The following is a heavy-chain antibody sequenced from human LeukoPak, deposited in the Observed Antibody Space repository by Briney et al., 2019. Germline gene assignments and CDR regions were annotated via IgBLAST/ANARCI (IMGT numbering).Heavy chain of an antibody. CDR1: GFTFSSYW. CDR2: INSDGSST. Sequence: GGSLSLSCAASGFTFSSYWMHWVRQAPGKGLVWVSRINSDGSSTSYADSVKGRFTISRDNAKNTLYLQMNSLRAEDTAVYYCARSGDTAMVTTDYWGQGTLVTVSS. D-gene: IGHD5-18*01. CDR3: ARSGDTAMVTTDY. V-gene: IGHV3-74*01. J-gene: IGHJ4*02.